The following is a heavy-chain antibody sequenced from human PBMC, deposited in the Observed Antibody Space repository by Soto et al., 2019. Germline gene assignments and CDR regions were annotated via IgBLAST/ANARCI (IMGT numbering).Heavy chain of an antibody. D-gene: IGHD3-10*01. CDR2: ISGTGGGT. CDR3: AKRAFYGSGIPNFGMDV. Sequence: GGSLRLSCAASGFTFSNYAMTWVRQAPGKGLEWVSVISGTGGGTNNADSAKGRFTTSGDNSKNTLYLQMNSLRAEDTAVYYCAKRAFYGSGIPNFGMDVWGQGTAVTVSS. CDR1: GFTFSNYA. V-gene: IGHV3-23*01. J-gene: IGHJ6*02.